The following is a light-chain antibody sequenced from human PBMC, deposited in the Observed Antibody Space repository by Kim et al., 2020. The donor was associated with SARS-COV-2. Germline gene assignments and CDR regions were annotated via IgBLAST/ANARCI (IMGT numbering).Light chain of an antibody. V-gene: IGLV2-14*03. J-gene: IGLJ3*02. Sequence: YDHVSWYQQHPGKAPTLIIYYVTRRPSGVSHRFSGSKSANTASLTISGLQPEDEADYYCSSYTSVSTLVFGGGTKLTVL. CDR1: YDH. CDR2: YVT. CDR3: SSYTSVSTLV.